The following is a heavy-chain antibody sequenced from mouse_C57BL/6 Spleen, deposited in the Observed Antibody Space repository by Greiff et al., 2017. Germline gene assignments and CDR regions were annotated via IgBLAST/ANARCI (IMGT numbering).Heavy chain of an antibody. CDR3: ARSYYGSSYAMDY. CDR1: GYAFTNYL. D-gene: IGHD1-1*01. V-gene: IGHV1-54*01. CDR2: INPGSGGT. J-gene: IGHJ4*01. Sequence: VKLQESGAELVRPGTSVKVSCKASGYAFTNYLIEWVKQRPGQGLEWIGVINPGSGGTNYNEKFKGKATLTADKSSSTAYMQLSSLTSEDSAVYFCARSYYGSSYAMDYWGQGTSVTVSS.